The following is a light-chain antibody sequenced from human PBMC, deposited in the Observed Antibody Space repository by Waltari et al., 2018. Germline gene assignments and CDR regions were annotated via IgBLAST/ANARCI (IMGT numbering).Light chain of an antibody. CDR1: QSVSSNY. J-gene: IGKJ3*01. CDR3: QQFGSLPFT. CDR2: DAS. Sequence: EIVLTQSPGTLSLSPGERATLYCRASQSVSSNYLAWYQQKPGQAPRLLIYDASSRATGIPDRFSGSGSGTDFTLSISRLEPEDFAVYYCQQFGSLPFTFGPGTKVDIK. V-gene: IGKV3-20*01.